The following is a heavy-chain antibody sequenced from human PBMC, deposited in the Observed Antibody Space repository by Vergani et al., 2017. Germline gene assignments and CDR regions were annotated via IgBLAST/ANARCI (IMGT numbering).Heavy chain of an antibody. V-gene: IGHV3-9*02. CDR3: AKGLGTSSGGGWFDP. D-gene: IGHD6-6*01. CDR1: GFTSAGYA. J-gene: IGHJ5*02. CDR2: ISWNSNSI. Sequence: EVQLEESGGGLVLPGRSLRLSCVASGFTSAGYAMHWVRQAPGKGLEWVSGISWNSNSIGYADSVKGRFTIPRDNAKNFLYFQMNSLRAEDTALYYCAKGLGTSSGGGWFDPWGQGTLVTVSS.